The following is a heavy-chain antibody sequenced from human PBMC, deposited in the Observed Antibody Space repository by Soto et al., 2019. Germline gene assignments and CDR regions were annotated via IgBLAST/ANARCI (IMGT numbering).Heavy chain of an antibody. CDR1: GFTFSSYG. Sequence: GGSLRLSCAASGFTFSSYGMHWVRQAPGKGLEWVAVIWYDGSNKYYADSVKGRLTISRDNSKNTLYLQMNSLRAEDTAVYYCASGGYDSRNYYYYGMDVWGQGTTVTVSS. D-gene: IGHD3-22*01. CDR3: ASGGYDSRNYYYYGMDV. V-gene: IGHV3-33*01. J-gene: IGHJ6*02. CDR2: IWYDGSNK.